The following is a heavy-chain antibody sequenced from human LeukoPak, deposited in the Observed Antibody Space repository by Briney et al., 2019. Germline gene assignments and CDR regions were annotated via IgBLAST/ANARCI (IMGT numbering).Heavy chain of an antibody. CDR3: AKRSAAGTVGYFDY. CDR1: GFTFDDYA. J-gene: IGHJ4*02. CDR2: ISWNSGTI. D-gene: IGHD6-13*01. V-gene: IGHV3-9*01. Sequence: GGSLRLSCAASGFTFDDYAMHWVRQAPGKGLEWVSGISWNSGTIYYADSVKGRFTISRDDAKNSLYLQMNSLRPEDTALYYCAKRSAAGTVGYFDYWGQGTLVTVSS.